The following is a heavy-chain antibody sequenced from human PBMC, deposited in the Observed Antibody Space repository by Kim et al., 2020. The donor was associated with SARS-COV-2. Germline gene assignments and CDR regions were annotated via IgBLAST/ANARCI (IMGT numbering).Heavy chain of an antibody. V-gene: IGHV3-23*01. Sequence: GGSLRLSCAASGFTFSSYAMSWVRQAPGKGLEWVSAISGSGGSTYYADSVKGRFTISRDNSKNTLYLQMNSLRAEDTAVYYCAKVNLGLLLWFGGSHLDYWGQGTLVTVSS. CDR1: GFTFSSYA. J-gene: IGHJ4*02. CDR3: AKVNLGLLLWFGGSHLDY. D-gene: IGHD3-10*01. CDR2: ISGSGGST.